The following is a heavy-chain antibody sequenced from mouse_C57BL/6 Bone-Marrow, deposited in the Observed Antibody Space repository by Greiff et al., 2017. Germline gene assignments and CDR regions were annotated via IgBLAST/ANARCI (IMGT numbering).Heavy chain of an antibody. D-gene: IGHD1-1*02. CDR2: IYPSDSES. Sequence: QVQLQQPGAELVRPGSSVKLSCKASGYTFTSYWMDWVKQRPGQGLEWIGNIYPSDSESHYNQKFKDKATLTVDKSSSTAYMQLSSLTSEDSAVYYCARVVWWYFDFWFQGTTLPVSS. CDR1: GYTFTSYW. J-gene: IGHJ2*01. V-gene: IGHV1-61*01. CDR3: ARVVWWYFDF.